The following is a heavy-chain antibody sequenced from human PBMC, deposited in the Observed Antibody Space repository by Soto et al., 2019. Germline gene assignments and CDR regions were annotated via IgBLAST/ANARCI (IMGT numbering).Heavy chain of an antibody. CDR3: ARQGFGPLHGIVDV. D-gene: IGHD3-10*01. J-gene: IGHJ6*02. V-gene: IGHV4-59*08. CDR1: GGSISSYY. Sequence: QVQLQESGPGLVKPSETLSLSCTVSGGSISSYYWSWFRQSPGKRMEWIGSVHHSWVSSYNPSLQSRVAISLDTSKSQFSLKVTSVTATDTAVYYCARQGFGPLHGIVDVWGQGTTVTVSS. CDR2: VHHSWVS.